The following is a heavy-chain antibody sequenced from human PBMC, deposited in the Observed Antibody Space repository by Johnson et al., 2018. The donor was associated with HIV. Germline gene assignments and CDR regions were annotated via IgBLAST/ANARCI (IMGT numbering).Heavy chain of an antibody. CDR1: EFPFSAYW. CDR2: IKQDGSQK. CDR3: ARGGLLSPDAFDI. V-gene: IGHV3-7*05. J-gene: IGHJ3*02. Sequence: MLLVESGGGLVQPGRSLRLSCAVSEFPFSAYWMSWVRQAPGKGLEWVADIKQDGSQKSYLGSVKGRFTISRDNDKNSLFLQMNSLRAEDTAVYYCARGGLLSPDAFDIWGQGTMVTVSS. D-gene: IGHD2-21*02.